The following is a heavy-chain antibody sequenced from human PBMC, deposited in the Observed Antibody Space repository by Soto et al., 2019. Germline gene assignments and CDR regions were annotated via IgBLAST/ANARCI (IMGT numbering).Heavy chain of an antibody. CDR3: ARDDGPGTGYYYGMDV. V-gene: IGHV4-61*01. CDR1: GGSVSSGSYY. J-gene: IGHJ6*02. Sequence: SETLSLTCTVSGGSVSSGSYYWSWIRQPPGKGLEWIGYIYYSGSTNYNPSLKSRVTISVDTSKNQFSLKLSSVTAADTAVYYCARDDGPGTGYYYGMDVWGQGTTVTVS. D-gene: IGHD1-1*01. CDR2: IYYSGST.